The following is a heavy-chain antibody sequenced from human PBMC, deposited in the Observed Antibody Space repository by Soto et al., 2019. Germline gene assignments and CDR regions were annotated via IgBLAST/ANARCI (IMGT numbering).Heavy chain of an antibody. CDR3: AKDPTIFGVVTPAY. V-gene: IGHV3-23*01. Sequence: GGSLRLSCAASGFTFSSYAMSWVRQAPGKGLEWVSAISGSGGSTYYADSVKGRFTISRDNSKNTLYLQMNSLRAEDTAVYYRAKDPTIFGVVTPAYWGQGTLVTVSS. CDR1: GFTFSSYA. D-gene: IGHD3-3*01. CDR2: ISGSGGST. J-gene: IGHJ4*02.